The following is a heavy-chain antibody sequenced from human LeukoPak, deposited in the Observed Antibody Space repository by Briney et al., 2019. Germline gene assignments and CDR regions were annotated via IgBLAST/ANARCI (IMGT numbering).Heavy chain of an antibody. CDR2: IYYSGST. CDR3: ARDSPYYYGSGSYSYFDY. J-gene: IGHJ4*02. Sequence: PSETLSLTCTVSGGSLSSYYWSWIRQPPAKGLEWIGYIYYSGSTNYNPSLKSRVTISVDTSKNQFSLKLSSVTAADTAVYYCARDSPYYYGSGSYSYFDYWGQGTLVTVSS. D-gene: IGHD3-10*01. V-gene: IGHV4-59*01. CDR1: GGSLSSYY.